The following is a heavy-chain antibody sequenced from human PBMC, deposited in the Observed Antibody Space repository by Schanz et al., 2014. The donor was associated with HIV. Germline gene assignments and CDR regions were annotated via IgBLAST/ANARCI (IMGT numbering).Heavy chain of an antibody. J-gene: IGHJ4*02. CDR3: AKDISNYYDSSAFDY. V-gene: IGHV3-30*18. CDR1: GFTFSSYG. Sequence: QVQLVESGGGVVQPGRSLRLSCAASGFTFSSYGMHWVRQAPGKGLEWVAVISYDGSNKYYADSVKGRFTISRDNSKNTLYLQMNSLRAEDTAVYYCAKDISNYYDSSAFDYWGQGTLVTVSS. CDR2: ISYDGSNK. D-gene: IGHD3-22*01.